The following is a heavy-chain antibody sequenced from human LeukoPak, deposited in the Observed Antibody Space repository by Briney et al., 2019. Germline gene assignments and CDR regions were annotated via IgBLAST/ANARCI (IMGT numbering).Heavy chain of an antibody. V-gene: IGHV1-69*01. J-gene: IGHJ4*02. CDR2: IIPIFGTA. D-gene: IGHD5-18*01. CDR1: GGTFSSYA. Sequence: ASVKVSCKASGGTFSSYAISWVRQAPGQGLEWMGGIIPIFGTANYAQKFQGRVTITADESTSTAYMELSSLRSEDTAVYYCASPYSYGYNLGDYYLDYWGQGTLVTVSS. CDR3: ASPYSYGYNLGDYYLDY.